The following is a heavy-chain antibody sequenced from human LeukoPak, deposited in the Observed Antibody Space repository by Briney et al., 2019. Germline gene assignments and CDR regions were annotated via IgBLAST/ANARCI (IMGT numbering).Heavy chain of an antibody. CDR3: ARVGDGLNDAFDI. D-gene: IGHD5-24*01. CDR1: GYTFTGYY. CDR2: INPNIDGT. Sequence: GASVKVSCKASGYTFTGYYMHWVRQAPGQGLEWMGRINPNIDGTNFAQKFQGRVTMTRDKSISTIYMELSRLRSDDTAVYFCARVGDGLNDAFDIWGQGTMVTVSS. J-gene: IGHJ3*02. V-gene: IGHV1-2*06.